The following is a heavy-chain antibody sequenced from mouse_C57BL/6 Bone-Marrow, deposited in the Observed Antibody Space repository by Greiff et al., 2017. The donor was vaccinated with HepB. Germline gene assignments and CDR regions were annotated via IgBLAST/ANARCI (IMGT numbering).Heavy chain of an antibody. CDR3: ARGSYYGSWFAY. D-gene: IGHD2-2*01. Sequence: QVQLQQPGAELVRPGTSVKLSCTASGYTFTSYWMHWVKQRPGQGLEWIGVIDPSDSYTNYNQKFKGKATFTVDTSTSAAYMKLRSLNSEEAAAYNCARGSYYGSWFAYWGQGTRVTVSA. V-gene: IGHV1-59*01. J-gene: IGHJ3*01. CDR1: GYTFTSYW. CDR2: IDPSDSYT.